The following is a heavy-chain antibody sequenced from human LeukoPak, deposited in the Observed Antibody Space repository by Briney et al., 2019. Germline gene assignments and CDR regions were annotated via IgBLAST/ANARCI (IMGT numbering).Heavy chain of an antibody. J-gene: IGHJ4*02. V-gene: IGHV1-8*01. CDR3: ARGVAARPFDY. Sequence: WASVKVSCKASGYTFTSYDIHWVRQATGQGLEWMGWMNPNSGNTGYAQKFQGRVTMTRNTSISTAYMELSSLRSEDTAVYYCARGVAARPFDYWGQGTLVTVSS. CDR2: MNPNSGNT. D-gene: IGHD6-6*01. CDR1: GYTFTSYD.